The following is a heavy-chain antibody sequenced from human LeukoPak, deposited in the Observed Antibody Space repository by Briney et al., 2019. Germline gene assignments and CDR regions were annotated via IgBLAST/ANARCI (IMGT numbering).Heavy chain of an antibody. V-gene: IGHV4-59*01. CDR3: ARDTGSGSAYFEN. CDR1: GGSISSNW. CDR2: IYYSGST. Sequence: SETLSLTCAVSGGSISSNWWSWVRQPPGKGLEWIGSIYYSGSTNYNPSLKSRVTISVDTSKNQFSLKLSSVTAADTAVYYCARDTGSGSAYFENWGQGTLVTVSS. J-gene: IGHJ4*02. D-gene: IGHD3-10*01.